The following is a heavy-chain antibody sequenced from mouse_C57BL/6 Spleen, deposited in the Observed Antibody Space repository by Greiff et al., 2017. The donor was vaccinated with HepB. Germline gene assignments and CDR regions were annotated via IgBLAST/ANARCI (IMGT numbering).Heavy chain of an antibody. CDR2: ISSGGSYT. CDR1: GFTFSSYG. J-gene: IGHJ2*01. CDR3: ARLFTTVVSYYFDY. V-gene: IGHV5-6*01. D-gene: IGHD1-1*01. Sequence: EVKVVESGGDLVKPGGSLKLSCAASGFTFSSYGMSWVRQTPDKRLEWVATISSGGSYTYYPDSVKGRFTISRDNAKNTLYLQMSSLKSEDTAMYYCARLFTTVVSYYFDYWGQGTTLTVSS.